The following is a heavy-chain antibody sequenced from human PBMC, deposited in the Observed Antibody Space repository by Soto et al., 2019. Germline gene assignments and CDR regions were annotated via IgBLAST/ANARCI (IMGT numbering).Heavy chain of an antibody. CDR2: IYYSGST. D-gene: IGHD1-20*01. Sequence: PSGTLSLTCTVSGFSISSCGYYWSWIRQHRGKGLEWIGYIYYSGSTYYNPSLKSRVTISVDTSKNQFSLKLSSVTAADTAVYYCARERRLITGTTNSNDEIDYWGQGTLVTVSS. CDR1: GFSISSCGYY. J-gene: IGHJ4*02. V-gene: IGHV4-31*03. CDR3: ARERRLITGTTNSNDEIDY.